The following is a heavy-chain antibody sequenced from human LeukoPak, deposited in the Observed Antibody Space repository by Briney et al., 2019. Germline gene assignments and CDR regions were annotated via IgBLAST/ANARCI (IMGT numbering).Heavy chain of an antibody. CDR2: ILYDGSNK. CDR3: VRVRELFANNYYLDF. J-gene: IGHJ4*02. D-gene: IGHD3-10*01. CDR1: GFTFSGYA. V-gene: IGHV3-30*03. Sequence: GGSLRLSCAASGFTFSGYAMHWVRQAPGKGLEWVAVILYDGSNKYYADSVKGRFSISRDNSKNTLYLQMNSLRAEDTAVYYCVRVRELFANNYYLDFWGQGTLVTVSS.